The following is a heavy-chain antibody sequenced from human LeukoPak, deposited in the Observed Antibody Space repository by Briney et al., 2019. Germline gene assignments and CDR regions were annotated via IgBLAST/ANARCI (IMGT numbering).Heavy chain of an antibody. Sequence: ASVKVSCKASGYTFTSYGISWVRQAPGQGLEWMGCISAYNGNTNYAQKLQGRVTMTTDTSTSTAYMELRSLRSDDTAVYYCARDLLVVVVVAATPVYYGMDVWGQGTTVTVSS. CDR3: ARDLLVVVVVAATPVYYGMDV. V-gene: IGHV1-18*01. CDR1: GYTFTSYG. D-gene: IGHD2-15*01. CDR2: ISAYNGNT. J-gene: IGHJ6*02.